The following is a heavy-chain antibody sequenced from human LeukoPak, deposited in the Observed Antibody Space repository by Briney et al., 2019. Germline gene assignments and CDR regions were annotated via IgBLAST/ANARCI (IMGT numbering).Heavy chain of an antibody. CDR3: ARLQGGSSTSGGGDWFDP. V-gene: IGHV1-69*05. CDR2: IIPIFGTA. Sequence: SVKVSCKASGGTFSSYAISWVRQAPGQGLEWMGGIIPIFGTANYAQKFQGRVTITTDESTSTAYMELSSLRSEDTAVYYCARLQGGSSTSGGGDWFDPWGQGTLVTVSS. D-gene: IGHD2-2*01. J-gene: IGHJ5*02. CDR1: GGTFSSYA.